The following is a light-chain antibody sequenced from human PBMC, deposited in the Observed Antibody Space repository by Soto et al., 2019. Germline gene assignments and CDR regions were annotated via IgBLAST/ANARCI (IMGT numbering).Light chain of an antibody. Sequence: QLVLTQSPSASASLGASVKLTCILSSGHSSYAIAWHQQQPEKGPRYLMKLNSDGSHSKGDGIPDRFSGSSSGAERYLTISSLQSEDEADYYCQTWVTGIQVFGGGTKLTVL. CDR2: LNSDGSH. V-gene: IGLV4-69*01. CDR1: SGHSSYA. J-gene: IGLJ2*01. CDR3: QTWVTGIQV.